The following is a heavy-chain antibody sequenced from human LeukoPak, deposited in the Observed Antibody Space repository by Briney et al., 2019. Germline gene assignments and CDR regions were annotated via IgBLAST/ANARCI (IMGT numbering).Heavy chain of an antibody. CDR2: VFSSGST. D-gene: IGHD5-12*01. CDR3: ARHALPDIVAPFDY. Sequence: SETLSLTCTVSGDSISNYYWSWIRQPPGKGLEWIGYVFSSGSTNYNPSLKSRVTISVDTSKNQFSLKLSSVTAADTAVYYCARHALPDIVAPFDYWGQGTLVTVSS. J-gene: IGHJ4*02. CDR1: GDSISNYY. V-gene: IGHV4-59*08.